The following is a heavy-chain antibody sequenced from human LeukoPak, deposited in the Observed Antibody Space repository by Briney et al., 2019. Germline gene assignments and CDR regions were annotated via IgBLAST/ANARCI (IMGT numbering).Heavy chain of an antibody. D-gene: IGHD6-13*01. Sequence: PGGSLRLSCAASGFTFSSYGMHWVRQAPGKGLERVAAIWYDGSNKYYADSVKGRFTISRDNSKNTLYLQMNSLRAEDTAVYYCARGGSSSWYPFDYWGQGTLVTVSS. CDR1: GFTFSSYG. V-gene: IGHV3-33*01. CDR2: IWYDGSNK. J-gene: IGHJ4*02. CDR3: ARGGSSSWYPFDY.